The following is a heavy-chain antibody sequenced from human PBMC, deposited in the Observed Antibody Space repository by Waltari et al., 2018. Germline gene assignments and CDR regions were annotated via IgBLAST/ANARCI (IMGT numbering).Heavy chain of an antibody. V-gene: IGHV1-18*01. D-gene: IGHD2-15*01. CDR2: ISAYNGNT. Sequence: QVQLVQSGAEVKKPGASVKVSCKASGYTFTSYGISWVRQAPGQGLEWMGWISAYNGNTNYAQKLQGRVTMTTDTSTSTAYMELRSLRSDDTAVYYCARDHPSAELLGYCSGGSCYDLPGANWFDPWGQGTLVTVSS. J-gene: IGHJ5*02. CDR3: ARDHPSAELLGYCSGGSCYDLPGANWFDP. CDR1: GYTFTSYG.